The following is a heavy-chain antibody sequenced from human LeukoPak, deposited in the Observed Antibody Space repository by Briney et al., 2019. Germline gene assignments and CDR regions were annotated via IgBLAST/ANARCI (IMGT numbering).Heavy chain of an antibody. V-gene: IGHV3-74*01. J-gene: IGHJ3*02. CDR2: TDRDGKST. D-gene: IGHD6-19*01. CDR3: AAESSDWSAFDI. Sequence: GGSLRLSCAASGLTFSSHWMSWFRQAPGKGLVWVSQTDRDGKSTGYADSVKGRFTISSDNAKNTVYLQMNSLRAEDTAVYYCAAESSDWSAFDIWGQGTMVTVSA. CDR1: GLTFSSHW.